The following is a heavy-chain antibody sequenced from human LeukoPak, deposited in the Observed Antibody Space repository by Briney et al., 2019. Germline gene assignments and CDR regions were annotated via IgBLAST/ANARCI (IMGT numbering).Heavy chain of an antibody. CDR2: TSYDGSKK. Sequence: GGSLRLSCVGSGFIFRNHGMHWVRQAPGKGLEWVAFTSYDGSKKYYGDSVKGRFTISRDNSKNTLYLEVSTLRAEDTAVYYCTRNPEMQYWFDPWGQGTLVTVSS. CDR1: GFIFRNHG. V-gene: IGHV3-30*19. J-gene: IGHJ5*02. D-gene: IGHD2/OR15-2a*01. CDR3: TRNPEMQYWFDP.